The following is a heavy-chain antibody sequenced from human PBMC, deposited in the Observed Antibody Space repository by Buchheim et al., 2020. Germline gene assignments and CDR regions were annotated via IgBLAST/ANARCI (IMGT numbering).Heavy chain of an antibody. CDR1: GFTFSSYA. J-gene: IGHJ6*02. Sequence: QVQLVESGGGVVQPGRSLRLSCAASGFTFSSYAMHWVRQAPGKGLKWVAVISSDGSNKYYADSVKGRFTISRDNSKNTLYLKMNSLRAEDTAVYYCARDNSRYSSSWYRRYYYGMDVWGQGTT. V-gene: IGHV3-30*04. CDR3: ARDNSRYSSSWYRRYYYGMDV. CDR2: ISSDGSNK. D-gene: IGHD6-13*01.